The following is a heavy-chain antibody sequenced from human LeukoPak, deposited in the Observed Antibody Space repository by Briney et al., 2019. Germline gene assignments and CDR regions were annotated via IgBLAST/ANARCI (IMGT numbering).Heavy chain of an antibody. J-gene: IGHJ3*02. CDR2: IYTSGST. Sequence: KASETLSLTCTVSGGSISSYYWSWIRQPAGKGLEWIGRIYTSGSTNYNPSLKSRVTMSVDTSKNQFSLKLSSVTAADTAVYYCARDRGSGWINDAFDIWGQGTMVTVSS. D-gene: IGHD6-19*01. V-gene: IGHV4-4*07. CDR3: ARDRGSGWINDAFDI. CDR1: GGSISSYY.